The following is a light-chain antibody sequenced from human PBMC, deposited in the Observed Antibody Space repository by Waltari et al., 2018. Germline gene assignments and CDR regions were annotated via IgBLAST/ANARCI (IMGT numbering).Light chain of an antibody. J-gene: IGKJ2*01. CDR1: QGINTY. Sequence: DIQMTQSPSSLSASVGDRVTITCRASQGINTYLNWYQQKPGKAPKLLIYAASSLQSGVPSRFSGSGSGTDFTLTISSLQPEDFATFYCQQTYSTPYTFGQGTKLEIK. CDR2: AAS. V-gene: IGKV1-39*01. CDR3: QQTYSTPYT.